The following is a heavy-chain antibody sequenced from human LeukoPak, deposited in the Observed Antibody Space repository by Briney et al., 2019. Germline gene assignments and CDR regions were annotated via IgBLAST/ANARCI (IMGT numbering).Heavy chain of an antibody. J-gene: IGHJ6*03. V-gene: IGHV3-23*01. D-gene: IGHD3-3*01. CDR1: GFAFSNYA. CDR2: LSGGGDSR. Sequence: GGSLRLSCAASGFAFSNYAMSWVRQAPGKGLEWVSSLSGGGDSRYYADSVMGRFTISSDNSKNTLYLQMNSLRADDTAVYYCARTITIFGVVSDYYYYMDVWGKGTTVTVSS. CDR3: ARTITIFGVVSDYYYYMDV.